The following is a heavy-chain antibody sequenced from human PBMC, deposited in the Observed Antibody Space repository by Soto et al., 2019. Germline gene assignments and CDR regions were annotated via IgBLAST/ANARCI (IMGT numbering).Heavy chain of an antibody. Sequence: QVQLVQSGAEVKKPGASVKVSCKASGYTFTSYDINWVRQATGQGLEWMGWMNPNSGNTGYAQKFQGRVTMTRNTSISTAYMELSSLRSEDTAVYYCARGKAVAXGXRXXXRHXVIGYWGQGTLVTVSS. CDR1: GYTFTSYD. CDR2: MNPNSGNT. J-gene: IGHJ4*02. CDR3: ARGKAVAXGXRXXXRHXVIGY. D-gene: IGHD6-19*01. V-gene: IGHV1-8*01.